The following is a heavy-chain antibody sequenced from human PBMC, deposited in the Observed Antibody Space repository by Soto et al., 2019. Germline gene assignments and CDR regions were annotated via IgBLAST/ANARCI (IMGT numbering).Heavy chain of an antibody. J-gene: IGHJ5*02. V-gene: IGHV3-21*01. D-gene: IGHD4-17*01. CDR2: ITSSSSYI. CDR3: ARVADYGDYAQASWFDP. Sequence: EVQLVESGGGLVKPGGSLRLSCAASEFTFSSYSMNWVRQAPGKGLEWVSSITSSSSYIYYADSVKGRFTISRDNAKNSLYLQMNSLRAEDTAVYYCARVADYGDYAQASWFDPWSQATLVTVSS. CDR1: EFTFSSYS.